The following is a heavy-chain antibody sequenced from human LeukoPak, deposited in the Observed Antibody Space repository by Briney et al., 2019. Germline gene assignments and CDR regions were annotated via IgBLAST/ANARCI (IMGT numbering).Heavy chain of an antibody. CDR3: AHPTEYSSSWYGNWFDP. CDR1: GFTFSSYA. J-gene: IGHJ5*02. Sequence: GGSLRLSCAASGFTFSSYAMTWVRQAPGKGLEWVSAIRRSGGSTYYADSVKGRFTISRDNSKNTLYLQMNSLRAEDTAVYYCAHPTEYSSSWYGNWFDPWGQGTLVTVSS. CDR2: IRRSGGST. D-gene: IGHD6-13*01. V-gene: IGHV3-23*01.